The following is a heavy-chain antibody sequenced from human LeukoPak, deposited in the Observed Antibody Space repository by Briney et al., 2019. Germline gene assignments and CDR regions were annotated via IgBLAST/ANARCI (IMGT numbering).Heavy chain of an antibody. CDR2: ISYDGSNK. V-gene: IGHV3-30-3*01. CDR1: GFTSSSYA. D-gene: IGHD6-19*01. J-gene: IGHJ5*02. Sequence: GGSLRLSCAASGFTSSSYAMHWVRQAPGKGLEWVAVISYDGSNKYYADSVKGRFTISRDNSKNTLYLQMNSLRAEDTAVYYCARAALAVAGYNWFDPWGQGTLVTVSS. CDR3: ARAALAVAGYNWFDP.